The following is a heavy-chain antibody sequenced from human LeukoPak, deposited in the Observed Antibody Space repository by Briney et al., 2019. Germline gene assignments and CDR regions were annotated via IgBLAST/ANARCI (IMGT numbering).Heavy chain of an antibody. V-gene: IGHV4-59*08. CDR2: IYYSGST. CDR3: ARGLDYYDSSGYYYYFDY. CDR1: GGSMSPYH. D-gene: IGHD3-22*01. J-gene: IGHJ4*02. Sequence: PSETLSLTCTVSGGSMSPYHWGWIRQPPGKGLEWTGYIYYSGSTNYNPSLKSRVTISVDTSKNQFSLKLSSVTAADTAVYYCARGLDYYDSSGYYYYFDYWGQGTLVTVSS.